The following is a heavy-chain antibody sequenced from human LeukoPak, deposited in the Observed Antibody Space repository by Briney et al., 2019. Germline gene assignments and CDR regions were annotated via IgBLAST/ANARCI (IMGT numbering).Heavy chain of an antibody. CDR3: ARDTRFRHFDY. D-gene: IGHD2-21*01. J-gene: IGHJ4*02. CDR1: GFTFDDYA. Sequence: GGSLRLSCAASGFTFDDYAMHWVRQAPGKGLEWVSGISWNSGSIGYADSVKGRFTISRDNAKDSLYLQMNSLRAEDTAVYYCARDTRFRHFDYWGQGTLVTVSS. CDR2: ISWNSGSI. V-gene: IGHV3-9*01.